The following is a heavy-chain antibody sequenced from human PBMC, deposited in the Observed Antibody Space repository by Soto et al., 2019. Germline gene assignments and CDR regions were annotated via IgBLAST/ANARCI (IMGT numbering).Heavy chain of an antibody. J-gene: IGHJ4*02. V-gene: IGHV4-31*03. Sequence: SETLSLTCTVSGGSISSGGYYWSWIRQHPGKGLEWIGYIYYSGSTYYNPSLKSRVTISVDTSKNQFSLKLSSVTAADTAVYYCARFDYYDNSAYLDCGPKWGQGTLVTVSS. CDR1: GGSISSGGYY. CDR3: ARFDYYDNSAYLDCGPK. CDR2: IYYSGST. D-gene: IGHD3-22*01.